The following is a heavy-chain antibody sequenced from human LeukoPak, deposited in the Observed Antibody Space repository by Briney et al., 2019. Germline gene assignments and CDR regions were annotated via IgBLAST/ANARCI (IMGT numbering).Heavy chain of an antibody. J-gene: IGHJ4*02. CDR1: EFTFSGSS. CDR3: AKNSPGYSSYY. D-gene: IGHD5-18*01. Sequence: GGSLRLSCAASEFTFSGSSIHWVRQTSGKGLEWVGRIRSEANSYATAYATSVIGRFTFSRDDSTNTAFLQMDSLKTEDTAVYYCAKNSPGYSSYYWGQGTLVTVSS. CDR2: IRSEANSYAT. V-gene: IGHV3-73*01.